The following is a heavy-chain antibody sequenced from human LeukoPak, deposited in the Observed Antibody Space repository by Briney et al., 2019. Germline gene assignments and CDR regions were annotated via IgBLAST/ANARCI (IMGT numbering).Heavy chain of an antibody. Sequence: GASVKDSRKASGYTFSCYSMHWVRQAPGQGPEWMGMINPTSGSATYAQKFQGSVTMTRDTSTSTLYMELGSLRSDDTAVYYCARDWAHDSFDYWGQRGPVILSS. J-gene: IGHJ4*02. D-gene: IGHD3-3*01. CDR3: ARDWAHDSFDY. CDR1: GYTFSCYS. CDR2: INPTSGSA. V-gene: IGHV1-46*01.